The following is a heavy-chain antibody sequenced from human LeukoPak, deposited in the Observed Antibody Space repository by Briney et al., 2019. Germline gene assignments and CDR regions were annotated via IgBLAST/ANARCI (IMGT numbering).Heavy chain of an antibody. D-gene: IGHD2-2*01. V-gene: IGHV3-33*01. CDR2: IWYDESNK. CDR3: ARDLIVVVPAAISVYSYGWFDP. J-gene: IGHJ5*02. Sequence: GGSVRLSCAASGFTFSSYGMHWVRQAPGKGLEWVAVIWYDESNKYYADSVKGRFTISRDNSKNTLYLQMNSLRAEDTAVYYRARDLIVVVPAAISVYSYGWFDPWGQGTLVTVSS. CDR1: GFTFSSYG.